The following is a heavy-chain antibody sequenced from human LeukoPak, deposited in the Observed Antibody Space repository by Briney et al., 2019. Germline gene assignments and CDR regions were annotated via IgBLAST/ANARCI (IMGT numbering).Heavy chain of an antibody. CDR2: IYTNGIT. CDR3: ARTGATRKIAPPDY. V-gene: IGHV4-61*09. D-gene: IGHD7-27*01. Sequence: SETLSLTCTVSGGSISSGSYYWSWIRQPAGKGLEWIVHIYTNGITNFNPSLKSRVTISVDTSKNQFSLKLSSVTAADTAVYYCARTGATRKIAPPDYWGQGTLVTVSS. J-gene: IGHJ4*02. CDR1: GGSISSGSYY.